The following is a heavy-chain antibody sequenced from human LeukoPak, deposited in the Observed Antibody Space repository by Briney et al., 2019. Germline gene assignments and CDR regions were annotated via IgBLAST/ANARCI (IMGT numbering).Heavy chain of an antibody. D-gene: IGHD6-19*01. Sequence: ASVKVSCKASGYTFTSYGISGVRQAPGQGLEWMGWISAYNGNTKYTQKLQGRVTMTTDTSTTTPYMEQRRLSSHDTPVYYCARQGQGLVYPQTFNFFDPGGQGTLVTVSS. V-gene: IGHV1-18*01. CDR1: GYTFTSYG. CDR3: ARQGQGLVYPQTFNFFDP. CDR2: ISAYNGNT. J-gene: IGHJ5*02.